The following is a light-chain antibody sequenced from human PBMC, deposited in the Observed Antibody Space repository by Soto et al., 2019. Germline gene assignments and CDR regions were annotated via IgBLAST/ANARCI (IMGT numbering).Light chain of an antibody. V-gene: IGLV2-14*01. CDR3: SSFTSSRIYV. CDR2: EVS. CDR1: SSDVGGYNY. Sequence: QSVLTQPASLSGSPGQSITISCTGTSSDVGGYNYVSWYQQHPGKAPKLMIYEVSDRPSGVSNRFSGSKSGNTASLTISGLQAEDEADYYCSSFTSSRIYVFGTGTKVTVL. J-gene: IGLJ1*01.